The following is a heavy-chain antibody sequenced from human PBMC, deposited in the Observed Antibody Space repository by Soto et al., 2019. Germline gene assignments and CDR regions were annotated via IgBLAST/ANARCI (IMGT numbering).Heavy chain of an antibody. CDR2: IDPSDSQT. CDR3: ARQIYDSDTGPNFQYYFDS. D-gene: IGHD3-22*01. V-gene: IGHV5-10-1*01. J-gene: IGHJ4*02. Sequence: PGESLKISCNGSGDSCAVYCITLVLQKPGKGLEWMGRIDPSDSQTYYSPSFRGHVTISATKSITTVFLQWSSLRASDTAMYYCARQIYDSDTGPNFQYYFDSWGQGTPVTVSS. CDR1: GDSCAVYC.